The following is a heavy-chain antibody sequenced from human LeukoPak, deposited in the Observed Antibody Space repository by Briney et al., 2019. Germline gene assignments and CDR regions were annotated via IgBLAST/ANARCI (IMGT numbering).Heavy chain of an antibody. CDR2: IIPIFGTA. D-gene: IGHD3-22*01. CDR3: ASGPKITTPIPTYNWFDP. CDR1: GYTFTSYG. V-gene: IGHV1-69*13. Sequence: GASVKVSCKASGYTFTSYGISWVRQAPGQGLEWMGGIIPIFGTANYAQKFQGRVTITADESTSTAYMELSSLRSEDTAVYYCASGPKITTPIPTYNWFDPWGQGTLVTVSS. J-gene: IGHJ5*02.